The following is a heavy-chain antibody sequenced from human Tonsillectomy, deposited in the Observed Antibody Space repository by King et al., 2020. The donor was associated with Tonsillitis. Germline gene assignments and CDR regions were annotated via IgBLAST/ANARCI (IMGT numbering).Heavy chain of an antibody. D-gene: IGHD5-18*01. Sequence: VQLVESGGGLVQPGGSLRLSCAASGFTFSSYWMSWVRQAPGKGLEWVANIKQDGSEKYYVDSVKGRFTISRDNAKNSLYLQMNSLRAEDTAVYYCARDSSDTAMVNSYYYYYGMDVWGQGTTVTVSS. J-gene: IGHJ6*02. CDR3: ARDSSDTAMVNSYYYYYGMDV. V-gene: IGHV3-7*01. CDR2: IKQDGSEK. CDR1: GFTFSSYW.